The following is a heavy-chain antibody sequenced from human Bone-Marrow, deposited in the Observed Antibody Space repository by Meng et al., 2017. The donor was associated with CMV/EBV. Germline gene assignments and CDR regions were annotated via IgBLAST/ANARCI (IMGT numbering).Heavy chain of an antibody. CDR2: ISYDGSNK. CDR3: ARAVQPTTVTAESDY. V-gene: IGHV3-30*19. Sequence: GESLKISCAASGFTFSSYGRHWVRQAPGKGLEWVAVISYDGSNKYYADSVKGRFTISRDNSKNTLYLQMNSLSAEDTAVYYCARAVQPTTVTAESDYWGQGTVVTVSS. CDR1: GFTFSSYG. D-gene: IGHD4-11*01. J-gene: IGHJ4*02.